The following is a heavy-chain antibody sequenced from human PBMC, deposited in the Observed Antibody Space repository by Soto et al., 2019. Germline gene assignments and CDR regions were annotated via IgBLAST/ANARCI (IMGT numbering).Heavy chain of an antibody. CDR3: AREQYSSSSGHDAFDI. CDR2: IIPILGIA. CDR1: GGTFSSYT. Sequence: SVKVSCKASGGTFSSYTISWVRQAPGQGLEWMGRIIPILGIANYAQKFQGRVTITADKSTSTAYMELSSLRSEDTAVYYCAREQYSSSSGHDAFDIWGQGTMVTVS. V-gene: IGHV1-69*04. J-gene: IGHJ3*02. D-gene: IGHD6-6*01.